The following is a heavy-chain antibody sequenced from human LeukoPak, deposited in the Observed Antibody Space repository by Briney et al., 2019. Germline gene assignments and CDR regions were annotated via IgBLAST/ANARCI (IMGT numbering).Heavy chain of an antibody. D-gene: IGHD3-3*01. CDR1: GYTFTSYG. Sequence: ASVKVSCKASGYTFTSYGISWVRQAPGQGLEWMGWISAYNGNTNYAQKLQGRVTMTTDTSTSTAYMELGSLRSDDTAVYYCARLLRFLEWYPIDYYYYGMDVWGQGTTVTVSS. CDR3: ARLLRFLEWYPIDYYYYGMDV. J-gene: IGHJ6*02. V-gene: IGHV1-18*01. CDR2: ISAYNGNT.